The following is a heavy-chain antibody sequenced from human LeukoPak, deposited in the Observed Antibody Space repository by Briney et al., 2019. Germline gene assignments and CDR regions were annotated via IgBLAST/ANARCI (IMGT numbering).Heavy chain of an antibody. V-gene: IGHV4-4*07. Sequence: PSETLSLTCAVYGGSFSGYYWSWIRQPAGKGLEWIGRIYTSGSTNYNPSLKSRVTMSVDTSKNQFSLKLSSVTAADTAVYYCAREATGYDILTGYYGGSNMDVWGKGTTVTISS. J-gene: IGHJ6*03. CDR2: IYTSGST. CDR3: AREATGYDILTGYYGGSNMDV. D-gene: IGHD3-9*01. CDR1: GGSFSGYY.